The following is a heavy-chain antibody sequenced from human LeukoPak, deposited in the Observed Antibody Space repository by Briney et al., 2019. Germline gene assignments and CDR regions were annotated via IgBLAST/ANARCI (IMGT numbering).Heavy chain of an antibody. V-gene: IGHV4-39*07. D-gene: IGHD6-6*01. CDR1: GGSISSSRYY. J-gene: IGHJ4*02. Sequence: SETLSLTCNVSGGSISSSRYYWGWIRQPPGKGLEWIGSIYYSRITYYNPSLKSRVTISVDTSKNQFSLKLTSMTAADTAVYYCARGTTSTSSLSFDYWGQETLVTVSS. CDR2: IYYSRIT. CDR3: ARGTTSTSSLSFDY.